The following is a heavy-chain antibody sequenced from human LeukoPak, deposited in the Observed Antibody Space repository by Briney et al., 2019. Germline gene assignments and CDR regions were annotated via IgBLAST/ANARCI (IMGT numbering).Heavy chain of an antibody. CDR3: ARGRQQRGLWFGELLLAWFDP. CDR1: GGSVSSGSYY. CDR2: IYYSGST. J-gene: IGHJ5*02. D-gene: IGHD3-10*01. V-gene: IGHV4-61*01. Sequence: SETLSLTCTVSGGSVSSGSYYWSWIRQPPGKGLEWIGYIYYSGSTNYNPSLKSRVTISVDTSENQFSLKLSSVTAADTAVYYCARGRQQRGLWFGELLLAWFDPWGQGTLVTVSS.